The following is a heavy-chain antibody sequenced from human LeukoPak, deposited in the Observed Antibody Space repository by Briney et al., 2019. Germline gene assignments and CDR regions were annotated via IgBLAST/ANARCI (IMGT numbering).Heavy chain of an antibody. Sequence: PSETLSLTCAVSGYSISSGRYWGWIRQPPGKGLEWIGSVFHSGSTYYNPSLKSRVTISVDTSKNHFSLNLRSVTAADTAAYYCARSLSTAGIDYWGQGTLVTVSS. J-gene: IGHJ4*02. V-gene: IGHV4-38-2*01. CDR3: ARSLSTAGIDY. D-gene: IGHD2-2*01. CDR1: GYSISSGRY. CDR2: VFHSGST.